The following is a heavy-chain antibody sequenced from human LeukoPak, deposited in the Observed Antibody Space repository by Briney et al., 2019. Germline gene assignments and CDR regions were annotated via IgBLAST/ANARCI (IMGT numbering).Heavy chain of an antibody. CDR1: GYTFTSYD. J-gene: IGHJ6*02. CDR2: ISAYNGNT. Sequence: ASVKVSCKASGYTFTSYDISWVRQAPGQGLERMGWISAYNGNTNYAQKLQGRVTMTTDTSTSTAYMELRSLRSDDTAVYYCARPTSAVFYGMDVWGQGTTVTVSS. CDR3: ARPTSAVFYGMDV. V-gene: IGHV1-18*01.